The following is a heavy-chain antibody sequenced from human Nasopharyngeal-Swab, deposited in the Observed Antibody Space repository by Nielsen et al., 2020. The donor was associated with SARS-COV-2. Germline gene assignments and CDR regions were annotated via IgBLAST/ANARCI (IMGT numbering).Heavy chain of an antibody. CDR2: IYPGDSDT. CDR1: GYSFTSYW. Sequence: KVSCKGSGYSFTSYWIGWVRQMPGKGLEWMGIIYPGDSDTRYSPSFQGQVTISADKSISTAYLQWSSLKASDTAMYYRARSDRDGDPYYFDYWGQGTLVSVSS. J-gene: IGHJ4*02. V-gene: IGHV5-51*01. CDR3: ARSDRDGDPYYFDY. D-gene: IGHD5-24*01.